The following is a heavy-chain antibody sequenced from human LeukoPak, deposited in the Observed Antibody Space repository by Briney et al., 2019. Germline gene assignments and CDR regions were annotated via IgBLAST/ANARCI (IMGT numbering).Heavy chain of an antibody. D-gene: IGHD3-16*01. Sequence: GGFLRLSCAASGFTFSSYGMHWVRQVPGKGLEWVAVIWYDGSDKYYADSVKGRFTVSRENSKNTLYLQMNSLRAEDTAVYYCARDQHDLDIWGQGTMVTVSS. V-gene: IGHV3-33*01. J-gene: IGHJ3*02. CDR1: GFTFSSYG. CDR2: IWYDGSDK. CDR3: ARDQHDLDI.